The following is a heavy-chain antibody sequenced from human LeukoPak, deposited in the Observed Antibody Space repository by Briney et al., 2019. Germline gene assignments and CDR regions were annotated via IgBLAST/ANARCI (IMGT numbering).Heavy chain of an antibody. D-gene: IGHD2-2*01. J-gene: IGHJ4*02. V-gene: IGHV3-11*05. Sequence: PGGSLRLSCAASGFTFRDYYMSWIRQAPGKGLEWVSYISTDSVYTNYADSVKGRFTISRDNSKNTVYLQMNSLRAEDTAVYYCARDPGGGYCGSSSCSDSWGQGTLVTVSS. CDR1: GFTFRDYY. CDR3: ARDPGGGYCGSSSCSDS. CDR2: ISTDSVYT.